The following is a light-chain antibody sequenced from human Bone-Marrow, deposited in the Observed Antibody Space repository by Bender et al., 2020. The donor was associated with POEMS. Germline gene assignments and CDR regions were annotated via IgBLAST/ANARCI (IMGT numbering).Light chain of an antibody. J-gene: IGLJ2*01. CDR3: CSYAGSYPSVL. CDR1: SNDVGGYKY. Sequence: QSALTQPASVSGSPGQSVTISCAGTSNDVGGYKYVSWYQQHPGKAPKLIIYDVTFRPSGVSNRFSASKSGNTASLTVSGLQAEDEADYYCCSYAGSYPSVLFGGGTKVTVL. V-gene: IGLV2-14*03. CDR2: DVT.